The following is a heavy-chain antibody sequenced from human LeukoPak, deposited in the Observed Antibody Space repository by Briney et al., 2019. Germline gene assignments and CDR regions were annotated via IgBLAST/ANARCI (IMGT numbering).Heavy chain of an antibody. CDR2: IWSDGSNK. V-gene: IGHV3-33*01. J-gene: IGHJ4*02. CDR3: VRASGSFDY. D-gene: IGHD3-10*01. CDR1: GFTFSNYG. Sequence: GGSLRLSCAASGFTFSNYGIHWVRQAPGKGLEWVAVIWSDGSNKYYADSVKGRFTISRDNSKKTLYLQMNSLRVEDTAVYYCVRASGSFDYWGQGTLVTVSS.